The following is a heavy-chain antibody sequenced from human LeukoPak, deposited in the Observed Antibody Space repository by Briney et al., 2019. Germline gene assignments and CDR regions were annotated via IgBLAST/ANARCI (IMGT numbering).Heavy chain of an antibody. Sequence: GGSLRLSCAASGFTFSSYAMSWVRQAPGKGLEWVSAISGSGGSTYYADSVKGRFTISRDNSKNTLYLQMNSLRAEDTAVYYCAKGDGSGWYESDFDYWGQGTLVTVSS. CDR2: ISGSGGST. CDR3: AKGDGSGWYESDFDY. CDR1: GFTFSSYA. D-gene: IGHD6-19*01. V-gene: IGHV3-23*01. J-gene: IGHJ4*02.